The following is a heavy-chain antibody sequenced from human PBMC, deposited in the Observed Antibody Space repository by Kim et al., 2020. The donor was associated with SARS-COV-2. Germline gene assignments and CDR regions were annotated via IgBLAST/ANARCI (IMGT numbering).Heavy chain of an antibody. CDR3: ARVTFGDLPAYYFDL. CDR1: GFIFSDYY. Sequence: GGSLRLSCAASGFIFSDYYMTWIRQAPGKGLEWVSYISSSGSYVNYADSVKGRFTISRDNAKNSLYLQMSSLRAEDTALYYCARVTFGDLPAYYFDLWGQGTLVTVSS. J-gene: IGHJ4*02. CDR2: ISSSGSYV. V-gene: IGHV3-11*01. D-gene: IGHD3-10*01.